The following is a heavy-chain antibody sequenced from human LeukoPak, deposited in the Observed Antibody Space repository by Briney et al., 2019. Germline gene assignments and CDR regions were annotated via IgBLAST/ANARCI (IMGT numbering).Heavy chain of an antibody. J-gene: IGHJ4*02. CDR2: IYHSGSA. CDR1: GASISSDNW. Sequence: PSETLSLTCDVSGASISSDNWWIWVRQPPGKGLEWIGEIYHSGSATYNPSLKSRVTMSVDNSKNQFSLKLTSVTAADTAMYYCARVTGYYYDNSGFVYFDYWGQGTLVTVSS. CDR3: ARVTGYYYDNSGFVYFDY. D-gene: IGHD3-22*01. V-gene: IGHV4-4*02.